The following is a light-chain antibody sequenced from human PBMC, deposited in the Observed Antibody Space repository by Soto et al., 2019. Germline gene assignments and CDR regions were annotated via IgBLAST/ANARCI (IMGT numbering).Light chain of an antibody. CDR2: NDR. J-gene: IGLJ2*01. Sequence: SYELTQAPSVSVAPGQTAWVTCGGDDIGDKRVHWYQQRPGQAPVRVVYNDRDRPSGIPERFSGSSSGNTATLTISRVEGGDEADYYCQVWDSSSLHVVFGGGTKLTVL. CDR1: DIGDKR. V-gene: IGLV3-21*02. CDR3: QVWDSSSLHVV.